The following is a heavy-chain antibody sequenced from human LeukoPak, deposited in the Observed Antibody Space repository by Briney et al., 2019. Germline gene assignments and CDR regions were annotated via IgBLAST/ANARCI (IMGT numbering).Heavy chain of an antibody. D-gene: IGHD3-22*01. V-gene: IGHV5-51*01. J-gene: IGHJ4*02. CDR2: IYPGGSDT. CDR1: GYSFTNYW. Sequence: GESLRISCKGSGYSFTNYWIGWVRQMPGKGLEWVAIIYPGGSDTRYSPSFKGQVTVSAAKSITTAYLQWNSLKASDTAMYYCVSHYLTSGFFGFDNWGQGTLVTVSS. CDR3: VSHYLTSGFFGFDN.